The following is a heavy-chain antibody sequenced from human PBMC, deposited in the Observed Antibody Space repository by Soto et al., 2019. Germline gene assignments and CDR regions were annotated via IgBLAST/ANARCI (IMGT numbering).Heavy chain of an antibody. CDR1: GGTFSSYA. CDR2: IIPIFGTA. D-gene: IGHD2-2*01. CDR3: ARAGKLGYCSSTSCYGDAFDI. V-gene: IGHV1-69*01. Sequence: QVPLVQSGAEVKKPGSSVKVSCKASGGTFSSYAISWVRQAPGQGLEWMGGIIPIFGTANYAQKFQGRVTITADESTSTAYMELSSLRSEDTAVYYCARAGKLGYCSSTSCYGDAFDIWGQGTMVTVSS. J-gene: IGHJ3*02.